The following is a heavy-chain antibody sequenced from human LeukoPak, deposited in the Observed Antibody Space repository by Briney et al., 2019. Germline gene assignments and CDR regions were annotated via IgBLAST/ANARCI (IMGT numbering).Heavy chain of an antibody. J-gene: IGHJ4*02. CDR1: GGSISIYY. CDR2: IYYSGST. CDR3: ARGKDPTIFGVVTLFDY. Sequence: SETLSLTCTVSGGSISIYYWRLIRQPPGKGLEWIGYIYYSGSTNYNPSLKSRVTISVDTSKNQFSLKLSSVTAADTAVYYCARGKDPTIFGVVTLFDYWGQGTLVTVSS. D-gene: IGHD3-3*01. V-gene: IGHV4-59*01.